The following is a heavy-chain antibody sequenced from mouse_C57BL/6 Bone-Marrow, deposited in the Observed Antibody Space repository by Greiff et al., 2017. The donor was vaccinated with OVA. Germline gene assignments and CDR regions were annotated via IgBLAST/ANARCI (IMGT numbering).Heavy chain of an antibody. D-gene: IGHD2-3*01. CDR2: IWTGGGT. CDR1: GFSLTSYA. Sequence: VKLMESGPGLVAPSQSLSITCTVSGFSLTSYAISWVRQPPGKGLEWLGVIWTGGGTNYNSALNSRLSISKDNSKSQVFLKMNSLQTDDTARYYCARTGYYLDYYAMDYWGQGTSVTVSS. V-gene: IGHV2-9-1*01. CDR3: ARTGYYLDYYAMDY. J-gene: IGHJ4*01.